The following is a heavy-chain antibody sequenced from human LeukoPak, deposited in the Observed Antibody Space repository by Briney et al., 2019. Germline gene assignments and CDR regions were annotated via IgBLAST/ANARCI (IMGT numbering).Heavy chain of an antibody. J-gene: IGHJ6*03. D-gene: IGHD5-18*01. CDR3: AGGKLRGDTAMSPYYYYYMDV. CDR1: GFTFSSYA. Sequence: GGSLRLSCAASGFTFSSYAMNWVRQAPGKGLEWVSVISGSGGSTYYADSVKGRFTISRDNSKNTLYLQMNSLRAEDTAVYYCAGGKLRGDTAMSPYYYYYMDVWGKGTTVTVSS. V-gene: IGHV3-23*01. CDR2: ISGSGGST.